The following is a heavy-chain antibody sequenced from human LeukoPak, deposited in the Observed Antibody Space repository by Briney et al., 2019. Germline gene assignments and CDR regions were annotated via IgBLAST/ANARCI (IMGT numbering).Heavy chain of an antibody. CDR2: INPNSGGT. Sequence: ASVKVSCKASGYTFTGYYIHWVRQAPGQGLEWMGWINPNSGGTNYAQKFQGRVTMTRDTSISTAYMELSRLRSDDTAVYYCARVADRITMVRGVQNWFDPWGQGTLVTVSS. CDR3: ARVADRITMVRGVQNWFDP. CDR1: GYTFTGYY. D-gene: IGHD3-10*01. V-gene: IGHV1-2*02. J-gene: IGHJ5*02.